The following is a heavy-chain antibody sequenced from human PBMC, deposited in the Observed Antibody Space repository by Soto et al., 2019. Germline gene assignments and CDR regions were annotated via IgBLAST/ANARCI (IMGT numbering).Heavy chain of an antibody. V-gene: IGHV4-30-2*01. D-gene: IGHD2-15*01. J-gene: IGHJ6*02. CDR3: ASSDVVVVAWDYYYYGVDV. CDR1: GGSISSGGYS. Sequence: SETLSLTCAVSGGSISSGGYSWILIRQPPGKGLEWIGYIYHSGSTYYNPSLKSRVTISVDTSKNQFSLKLSSVTAADTAVYYCASSDVVVVAWDYYYYGVDVWGQGTTVTVSS. CDR2: IYHSGST.